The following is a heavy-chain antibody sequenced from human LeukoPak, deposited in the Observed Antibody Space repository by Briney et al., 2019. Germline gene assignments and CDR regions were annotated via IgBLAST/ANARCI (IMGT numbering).Heavy chain of an antibody. D-gene: IGHD4-17*01. J-gene: IGHJ6*04. V-gene: IGHV4-61*02. CDR1: GGSISSGSYY. CDR3: ARSSMTTVTPAGYYYGMDV. Sequence: SQTLSLTCTVSGGSISSGSYYWSWIRQPAGKGLEWFGRIYTSGSTNYNPSLKSRVTISVDTSKNQFSLKLRSVTAADTAVYYCARSSMTTVTPAGYYYGMDVWGKGTTVTVSS. CDR2: IYTSGST.